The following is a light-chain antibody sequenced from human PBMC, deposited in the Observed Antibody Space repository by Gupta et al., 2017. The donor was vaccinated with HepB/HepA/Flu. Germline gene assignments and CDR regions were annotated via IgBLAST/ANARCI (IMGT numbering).Light chain of an antibody. V-gene: IGKV1-5*03. J-gene: IGKJ1*01. CDR2: KAS. Sequence: IQMTQSPSTLSASVGNRVTITYRASQSGTNLLAWYQQKPGKAPNLLIYKASSLESGVHSRFSGSGSGTECTLTIRSLQPDDVATYYCQMYGGYPWTFGQGTKVEI. CDR1: QSGTNL. CDR3: QMYGGYPWT.